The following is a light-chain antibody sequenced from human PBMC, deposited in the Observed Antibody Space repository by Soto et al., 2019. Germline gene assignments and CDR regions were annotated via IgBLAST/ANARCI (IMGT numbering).Light chain of an antibody. Sequence: QPVLTQPPSVSGAPGQRVTISCAGNNSNIGAGNEVHWYQQLPGTAPKVLIYGNTYRPSGVPARFSGSKSGTSASLAIDGLQTDDEASYYCQSYDTSLSGPVFGGGTKLTVL. V-gene: IGLV1-40*01. J-gene: IGLJ3*02. CDR3: QSYDTSLSGPV. CDR2: GNT. CDR1: NSNIGAGNE.